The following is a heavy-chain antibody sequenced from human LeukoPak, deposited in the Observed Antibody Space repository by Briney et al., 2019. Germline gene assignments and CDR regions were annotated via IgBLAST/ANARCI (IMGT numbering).Heavy chain of an antibody. Sequence: APETLSLTCTVSSGSIGTYYWSWIRQPPGRGLECIGYIYYSGSTNYNPSLKSRVTISVDTSKNQFSLKLNSVTAADTAVYYCARDRSPISMARWGVFDYWGQGILVTVSS. CDR3: ARDRSPISMARWGVFDY. D-gene: IGHD2/OR15-2a*01. J-gene: IGHJ4*02. CDR2: IYYSGST. CDR1: SGSIGTYY. V-gene: IGHV4-59*01.